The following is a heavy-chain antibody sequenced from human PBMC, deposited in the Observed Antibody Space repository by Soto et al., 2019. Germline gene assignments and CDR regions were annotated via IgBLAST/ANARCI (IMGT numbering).Heavy chain of an antibody. CDR2: IYPGDSDT. CDR1: GYSFTSYW. V-gene: IGHV5-51*01. D-gene: IGHD2-8*01. Sequence: GASLKISCKGSGYSFTSYWIGWVRQMPGKGLEWMGIIYPGDSDTRYSPSFQVQVTISVDKSISTAYLQWSSLRASDTAIYYCARHVRANPCDYWGQGTWGIVSA. CDR3: ARHVRANPCDY. J-gene: IGHJ4*02.